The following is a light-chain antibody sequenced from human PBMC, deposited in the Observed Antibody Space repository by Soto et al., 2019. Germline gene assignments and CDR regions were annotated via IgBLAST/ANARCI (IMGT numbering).Light chain of an antibody. J-gene: IGKJ1*01. V-gene: IGKV1-5*03. Sequence: DIQMTQSPSSLSASVGDRVTITCRASQTISSWLAWYQQKPGKAPKLLIYKASTLKSGVPSRFSGSGSGTEFTLSISRLEPEDFAVYYCQQYSSLWTFGQGTKVDIK. CDR1: QTISSW. CDR3: QQYSSLWT. CDR2: KAS.